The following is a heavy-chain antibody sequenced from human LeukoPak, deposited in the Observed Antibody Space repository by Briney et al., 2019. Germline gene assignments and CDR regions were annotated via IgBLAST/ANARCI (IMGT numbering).Heavy chain of an antibody. J-gene: IGHJ4*02. CDR3: ARDSNGYNGFDY. CDR2: ISSSSSYI. Sequence: GGSLRLSCAASGFTFSSYSMNWVRQAPGKGLGWVSSISSSSSYIYYADSVKGRFTISRDNAKNSLYLQMNSLRAEDTAVYYCARDSNGYNGFDYWGQGTLVTVSS. D-gene: IGHD5-24*01. CDR1: GFTFSSYS. V-gene: IGHV3-21*01.